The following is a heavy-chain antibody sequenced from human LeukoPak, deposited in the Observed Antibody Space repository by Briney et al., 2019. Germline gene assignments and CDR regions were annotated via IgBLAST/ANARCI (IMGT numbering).Heavy chain of an antibody. CDR2: INHSGST. CDR3: ARYDFWSGYSAH. CDR1: GGSFSGYY. V-gene: IGHV4-34*01. Sequence: SETLSLTCAVYGGSFSGYYWSWIRQPPGKGLEWIGEINHSGSTNYNPSLKSRVTISVDTSKNQFSLKLSSVTAADTAVYYCARYDFWSGYSAHWGQGTLVTVSS. J-gene: IGHJ4*02. D-gene: IGHD3-3*01.